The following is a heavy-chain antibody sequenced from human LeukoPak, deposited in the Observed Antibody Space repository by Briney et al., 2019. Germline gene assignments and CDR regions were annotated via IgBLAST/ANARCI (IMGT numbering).Heavy chain of an antibody. V-gene: IGHV4-39*07. CDR2: IYYSGST. CDR3: ARDLGVGADDAFDI. J-gene: IGHJ3*02. Sequence: SETLSLTCTVSGGSISSSSYYWGWIRQPPGKGLEWIGSIYYSGSTHYNPSLKSRVTISVDTSKNQFSLKLSSVTAADTAVYYCARDLGVGADDAFDIWGQGTMVTVSS. D-gene: IGHD1-26*01. CDR1: GGSISSSSYY.